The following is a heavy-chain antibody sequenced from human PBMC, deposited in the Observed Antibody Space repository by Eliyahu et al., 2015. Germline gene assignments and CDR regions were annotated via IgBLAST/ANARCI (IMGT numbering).Heavy chain of an antibody. V-gene: IGHV3-23*04. CDR1: GFTFSSYA. CDR2: ISGSGGST. D-gene: IGHD3-22*01. J-gene: IGHJ4*02. Sequence: EVQLVESGGGLVQPGGSLRLSCAASGFTFSSYAMSWVRQAPGKGLEWVSAISGSGGSTYYADSVKGRFTISRDNSKNTLYLQMNSLRAEDTAVYYCAKDQEYYDSSGSPLDYWGQGTLVTVSS. CDR3: AKDQEYYDSSGSPLDY.